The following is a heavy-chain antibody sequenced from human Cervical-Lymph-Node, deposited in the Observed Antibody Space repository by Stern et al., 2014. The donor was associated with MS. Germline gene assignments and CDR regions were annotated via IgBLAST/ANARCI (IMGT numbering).Heavy chain of an antibody. V-gene: IGHV4-38-2*02. Sequence: QLQLQESGPGLVKPSETLSLTCTVSRYSINSDYYWGGIRQPPGKGLEWIGSIYHSGSTSYNPSLQSRVTISVDTSKNQFSLKLSSVTAADTAVYYCARARAIAVAFDLWGRGTLVTVSS. CDR3: ARARAIAVAFDL. CDR1: RYSINSDYY. D-gene: IGHD6-19*01. CDR2: IYHSGST. J-gene: IGHJ2*01.